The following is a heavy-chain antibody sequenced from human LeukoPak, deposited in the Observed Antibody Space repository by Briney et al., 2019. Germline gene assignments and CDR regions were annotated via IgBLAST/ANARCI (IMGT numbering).Heavy chain of an antibody. CDR2: IKQDGSEK. V-gene: IGHV3-7*01. J-gene: IGHJ6*02. Sequence: GGSLRLSCAASGFTFDSFWMSWVRQAPGKGLEWVANIKQDGSEKYYVDSVKGRFTISRDNAKNSLYLQMNSLRAEDTAVYYCARDLYGDYPLVGYGMDVWGQGTTVTVSS. CDR1: GFTFDSFW. CDR3: ARDLYGDYPLVGYGMDV. D-gene: IGHD4-17*01.